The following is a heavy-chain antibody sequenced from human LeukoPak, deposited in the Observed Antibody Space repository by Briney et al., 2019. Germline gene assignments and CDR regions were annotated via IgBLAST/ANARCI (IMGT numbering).Heavy chain of an antibody. CDR3: ARSPYYYGRSPGGMDV. D-gene: IGHD3-22*01. J-gene: IGHJ6*02. CDR2: VSSSGNTQ. V-gene: IGHV3-11*04. CDR1: GITFSDYY. Sequence: GGSLRLSCTVSGITFSDYYMNWIRQAPGKALEYIAYVSSSGNTQFYADSVRGRFKISRDNAKNSLYLQMNSLRAEDTAVYYCARSPYYYGRSPGGMDVWGQGTTVTVSS.